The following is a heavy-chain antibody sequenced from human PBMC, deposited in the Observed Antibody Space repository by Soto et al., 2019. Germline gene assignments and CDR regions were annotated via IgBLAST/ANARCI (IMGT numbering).Heavy chain of an antibody. CDR2: ISGSGANT. J-gene: IGHJ6*02. CDR3: AKSPDFYYDGMDV. Sequence: PGGSLRLSCAASGFTFSGYAMTWVRQAPGKGLEWVSSISGSGANTYYADSVKGRFTISRDNSRNTLSLQMTSLRADDTAVYYCAKSPDFYYDGMDVWGQGTTVTAP. CDR1: GFTFSGYA. V-gene: IGHV3-23*01.